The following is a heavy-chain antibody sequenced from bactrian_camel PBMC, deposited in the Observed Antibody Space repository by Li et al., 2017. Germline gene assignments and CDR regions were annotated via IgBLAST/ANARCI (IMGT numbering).Heavy chain of an antibody. CDR1: GYIPSRHC. CDR3: AAGTRIIVGDYCDGITT. D-gene: IGHD3*01. J-gene: IGHJ6*01. Sequence: VQLVESGGGSVQAGGSLRLSCTHSGYIPSRHCMGWFRQAPGKAREGIAGIRRDGDEYYAGSVKGRFTISQDNAKNIIYLQMSSLTPDDTAMYYCAAGTRIIVGDYCDGITTWGQGTQVTVS. CDR2: IRRDGDE. V-gene: IGHV3S31*01.